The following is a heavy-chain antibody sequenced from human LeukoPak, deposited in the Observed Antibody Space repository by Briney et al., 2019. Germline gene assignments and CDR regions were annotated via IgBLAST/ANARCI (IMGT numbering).Heavy chain of an antibody. Sequence: ASVNVSCKASGYTFTGYYMHWVRQAPGQGLEWMGWINPNSGGTNYAQKFQGRVTMTRDTSISTAYMELSRLRSDDTAVYYCARVTRLGNWFDPWGQGTLVTVSS. D-gene: IGHD7-27*01. CDR2: INPNSGGT. J-gene: IGHJ5*02. V-gene: IGHV1-2*02. CDR3: ARVTRLGNWFDP. CDR1: GYTFTGYY.